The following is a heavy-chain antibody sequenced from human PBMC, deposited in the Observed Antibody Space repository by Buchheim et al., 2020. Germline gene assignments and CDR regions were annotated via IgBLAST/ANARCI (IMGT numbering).Heavy chain of an antibody. CDR3: ARAGSYDNSDYFILRKYFDY. Sequence: QVQLQESGPGLVKPSETLSLTCTVSGGSVSSGSYYWSWIRQPPGKGLEWIGYIYYSGSTNYKPSLKSRVTISVDTSKNQFSLKLSSVTAADTAVYYCARAGSYDNSDYFILRKYFDYWGQGTL. CDR2: IYYSGST. J-gene: IGHJ4*02. CDR1: GGSVSSGSYY. D-gene: IGHD3-22*01. V-gene: IGHV4-61*01.